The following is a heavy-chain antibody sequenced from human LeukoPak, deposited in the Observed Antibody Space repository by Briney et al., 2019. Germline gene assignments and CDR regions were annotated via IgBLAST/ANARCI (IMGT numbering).Heavy chain of an antibody. CDR2: IKQDGSEK. V-gene: IGHV3-7*05. J-gene: IGHJ3*02. Sequence: GGSLRLSCAASGFTFSSYWMSWVRQAPGKGLEWVANIKQDGSEKYYVDSVKGRFTISRDNAKKSLYLQMNSQRAEDTAVYYCASYSGSYYAAFDIWGQGTMVTVSS. D-gene: IGHD1-26*01. CDR3: ASYSGSYYAAFDI. CDR1: GFTFSSYW.